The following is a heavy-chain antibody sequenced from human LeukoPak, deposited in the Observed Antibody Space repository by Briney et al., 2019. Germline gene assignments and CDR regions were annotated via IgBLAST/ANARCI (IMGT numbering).Heavy chain of an antibody. D-gene: IGHD3-22*01. V-gene: IGHV4-34*01. J-gene: IGHJ4*02. CDR1: GGSFSGYY. CDR3: ARGGGITMIVVVTAPFDY. Sequence: SETLSLTCAVSGGSFSGYYWSWIRQPPGKGLEWIGEINHSGSTNYNPSLKSRVTISVDTSKNQFSLKLSSVTAADTAVYYCARGGGITMIVVVTAPFDYWGQGTLVTVSS. CDR2: INHSGST.